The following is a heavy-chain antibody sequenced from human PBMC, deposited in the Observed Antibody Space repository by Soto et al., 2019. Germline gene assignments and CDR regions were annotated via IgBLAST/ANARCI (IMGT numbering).Heavy chain of an antibody. CDR1: GYTFTSYG. V-gene: IGHV1-18*04. CDR2: ISAYNGNT. Sequence: ASEKVSCKASGYTFTSYGISWVRQAPGQGLEWMGWISAYNGNTNYAQKLQGRVTMTTDTSTSTAYMELRSLRPDDTAVYYCARAVAGRRDNWFDPWGQGTLVTVSS. D-gene: IGHD6-19*01. J-gene: IGHJ5*02. CDR3: ARAVAGRRDNWFDP.